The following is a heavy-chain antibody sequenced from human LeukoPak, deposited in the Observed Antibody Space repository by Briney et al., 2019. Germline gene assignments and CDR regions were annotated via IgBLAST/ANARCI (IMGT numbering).Heavy chain of an antibody. D-gene: IGHD2/OR15-2a*01. V-gene: IGHV3-74*01. J-gene: IGHJ4*02. CDR1: GNYW. CDR2: INSDGSWT. CDR3: VSFYETY. Sequence: GGSLRLSCAASGNYWMHWVRQVPGKGLVWASHINSDGSWTNYADSVKGRFTISKDNAKNTVYLQMNSLRAEDTAVYYCVSFYETYWGRGTLVTVSS.